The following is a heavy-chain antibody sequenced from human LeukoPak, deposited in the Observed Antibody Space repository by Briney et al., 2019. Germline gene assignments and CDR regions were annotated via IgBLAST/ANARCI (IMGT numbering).Heavy chain of an antibody. V-gene: IGHV3-7*01. CDR3: AKGEDYYDSSGYYNFDY. D-gene: IGHD3-22*01. J-gene: IGHJ4*02. CDR1: GFIFSSYW. CDR2: IKQDGSEK. Sequence: GGSLRLSCAASGFIFSSYWMSWVRQAPGKGLEWVANIKQDGSEKYYVDSVKGRFTISRDNAKNSLYLQMNSLRAEDTAVYYCAKGEDYYDSSGYYNFDYWGQGTLVTVSS.